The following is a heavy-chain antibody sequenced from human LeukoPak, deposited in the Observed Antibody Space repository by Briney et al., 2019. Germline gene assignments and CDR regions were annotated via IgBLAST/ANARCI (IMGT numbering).Heavy chain of an antibody. CDR3: ARAPPRGFAWLFSYFDS. Sequence: GESLKISCKGSGYSFTSYWIGWVRQMPGKGLEWMGIIYPGDSDTRYSPSFQGQVTISADKSISTAYLQWSSLKASDTAMYYCARAPPRGFAWLFSYFDSWGQGTLVTVSS. CDR1: GYSFTSYW. D-gene: IGHD3-9*01. J-gene: IGHJ4*02. CDR2: IYPGDSDT. V-gene: IGHV5-51*01.